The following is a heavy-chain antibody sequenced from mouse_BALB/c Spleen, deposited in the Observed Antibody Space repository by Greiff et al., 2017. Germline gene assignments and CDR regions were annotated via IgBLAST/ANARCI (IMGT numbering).Heavy chain of an antibody. V-gene: IGHV5-17*02. CDR3: ARSDGYYWYFDV. CDR1: GFTFSSFG. D-gene: IGHD2-3*01. Sequence: EVQVVESGGGLVQPGGSRKLSCAASGFTFSSFGMHWVRQAPEKGLEWVAYISSGSSTIYYADTVKGRFTISRDNPKNILFLQMTSLRSEDTAMYYCARSDGYYWYFDVWGAGTTVTVSS. J-gene: IGHJ1*01. CDR2: ISSGSSTI.